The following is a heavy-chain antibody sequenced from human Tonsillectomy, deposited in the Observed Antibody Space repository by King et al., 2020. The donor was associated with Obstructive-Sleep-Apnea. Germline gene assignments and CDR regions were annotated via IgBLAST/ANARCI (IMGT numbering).Heavy chain of an antibody. J-gene: IGHJ5*02. D-gene: IGHD6-13*01. CDR2: INHSGST. CDR3: ARGSGAADVNWFDP. CDR1: GGSFRDYY. V-gene: IGHV4-34*01. Sequence: QLQQWGAGLLKPSETLSLTCAVYGGSFRDYYWSWIRQPPGKGLEWIGEINHSGSTNYNPSLKSRVTISVDMSKNQFSLKLTSVTAADTAVYYCARGSGAADVNWFDPWGQGALVTVSS.